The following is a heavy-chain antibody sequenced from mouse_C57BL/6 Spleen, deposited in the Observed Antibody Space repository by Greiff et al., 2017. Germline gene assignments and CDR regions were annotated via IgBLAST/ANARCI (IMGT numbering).Heavy chain of an antibody. CDR3: ARATTVVHYFDY. CDR1: GYAFSSSW. CDR2: IYPGDGDT. D-gene: IGHD1-1*01. J-gene: IGHJ2*01. Sequence: QVQLQQSGPELVKPGASVKISCKASGYAFSSSWMNWVKQRPGKGLEWIGRIYPGDGDTNYNGKFKGKATLTADKSSSTAYMQLSSLTSEDSAVYVCARATTVVHYFDYWGQGTTLTVSS. V-gene: IGHV1-82*01.